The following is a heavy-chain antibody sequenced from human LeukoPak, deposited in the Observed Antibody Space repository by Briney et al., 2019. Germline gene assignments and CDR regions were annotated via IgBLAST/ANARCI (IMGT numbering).Heavy chain of an antibody. CDR2: IKQDGSEK. J-gene: IGHJ4*02. V-gene: IGHV3-7*03. CDR3: ARARVVTKWIDY. CDR1: GLTFNNYA. Sequence: GSLRLSCAVSGLTFNNYAMSWVRQAPGKGLEWVANIKQDGSEKYYVDSVKGRFTISRDNAKNSLYLQMNSLRAEDTAVYYCARARVVTKWIDYWGQGTLVTVSS. D-gene: IGHD2-21*02.